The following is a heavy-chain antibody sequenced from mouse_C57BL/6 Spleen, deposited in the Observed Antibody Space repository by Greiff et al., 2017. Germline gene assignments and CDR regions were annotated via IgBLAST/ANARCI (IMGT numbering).Heavy chain of an antibody. V-gene: IGHV5-4*01. Sequence: EVQGVESGGGLVKPGGSLKLSCAASGFTFSSYAMSWVRQTPEKRLEWVATISDGGSYTYYPDNVKGRFTISRDNAKNNLYLQMSHLKSEDTAMYYCARSAPYFDYWCQGTTLTVSS. CDR2: ISDGGSYT. CDR1: GFTFSSYA. CDR3: ARSAPYFDY. J-gene: IGHJ2*01.